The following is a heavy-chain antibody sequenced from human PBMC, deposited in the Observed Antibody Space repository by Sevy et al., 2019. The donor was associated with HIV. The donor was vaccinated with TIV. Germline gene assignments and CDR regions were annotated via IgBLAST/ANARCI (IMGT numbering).Heavy chain of an antibody. CDR2: ISYDGSNK. V-gene: IGHV3-30-3*01. D-gene: IGHD4-17*01. Sequence: GGSLRLSCAASGFTFSSYAMHWVRQAPGKGLEWVAVISYDGSNKYYADSVKGRFTISRDNSKCTLYLQMNSLRAEDTAVYYCARDQHDYGGNLRTGWFDPWGQGTLVTVSS. CDR3: ARDQHDYGGNLRTGWFDP. J-gene: IGHJ5*02. CDR1: GFTFSSYA.